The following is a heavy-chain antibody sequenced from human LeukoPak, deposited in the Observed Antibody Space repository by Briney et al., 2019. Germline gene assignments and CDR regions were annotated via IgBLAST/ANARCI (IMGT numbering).Heavy chain of an antibody. Sequence: SVKDSRKASGGTYSNYVFQWVPQAPGQGVEWLGGIVPIFKTPKKAEKLQGRVTIPPDQSTTTVYMEVNRQGSEDPDVYYCGRWAAECTLPICQTHLLFWGRGTLVSVPS. V-gene: IGHV1-69*13. CDR3: GRWAAECTLPICQTHLLF. D-gene: IGHD2-8*01. J-gene: IGHJ4*02. CDR2: IVPIFKTP. CDR1: GGTYSNYV.